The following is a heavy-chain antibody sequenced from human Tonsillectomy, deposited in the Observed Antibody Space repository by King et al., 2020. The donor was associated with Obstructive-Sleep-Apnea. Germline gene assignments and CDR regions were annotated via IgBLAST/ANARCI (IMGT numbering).Heavy chain of an antibody. D-gene: IGHD5-12*01. V-gene: IGHV3-21*01. CDR2: ITGSSSYI. CDR1: GFTFSSYS. Sequence: GQLVQSGGGLVKPGGSLRLSCAASGFTFSSYSMNWVRQAPGKGLEWVSSITGSSSYIYYADSLKGRFTISRDNAKNSLYLQMNSLRAEDTAVYYCARESEDIVATGISYYYYYGLDVWGQGTTVTVSS. CDR3: ARESEDIVATGISYYYYYGLDV. J-gene: IGHJ6*02.